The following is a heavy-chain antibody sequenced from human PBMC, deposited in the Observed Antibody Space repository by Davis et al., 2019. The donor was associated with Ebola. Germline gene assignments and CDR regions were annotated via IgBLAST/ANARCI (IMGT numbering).Heavy chain of an antibody. V-gene: IGHV3-53*01. CDR1: GFIIIDNY. CDR3: ASLYCSRGTCHFDS. D-gene: IGHD2-15*01. Sequence: GGSLRLSCAVSGFIIIDNYMSWVRQAPGKGLEGVSTVYRGCSTYYTDSVKGRFTISRENSKNTLFLQMNSLGAGDTAVYYCASLYCSRGTCHFDSWGQGVLVTVSS. CDR2: VYRGCST. J-gene: IGHJ5*01.